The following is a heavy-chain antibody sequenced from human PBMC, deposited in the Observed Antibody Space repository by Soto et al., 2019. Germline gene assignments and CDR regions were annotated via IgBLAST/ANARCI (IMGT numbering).Heavy chain of an antibody. CDR3: ATVGYYLTVLSVLHSGIDV. CDR1: GYTLTELS. D-gene: IGHD5-12*01. CDR2: FDPEDGET. J-gene: IGHJ6*04. V-gene: IGHV1-24*01. Sequence: ASVKVSCKVSGYTLTELSMHWVRQAPGKGLEWMGGFDPEDGETIYAQKFQGRVTMTEDTSTDTAYMELSSLRSEDTAVYYCATVGYYLTVLSVLHSGIDVWGEGTTVTAPQ.